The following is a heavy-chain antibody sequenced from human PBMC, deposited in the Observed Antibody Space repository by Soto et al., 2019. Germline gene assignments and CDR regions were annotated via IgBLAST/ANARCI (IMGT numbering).Heavy chain of an antibody. Sequence: EVQLVESGGGLVKPGGSLRLTCAASGFTYSTEWMNWVRQAPGQGLEWVGRVKSKSAGGTAGNAAGVKGRFTVSRAESKCTLTMQMLSLNGGAASMCYCVYNMHVWGRGTTVTV. J-gene: IGHJ6*02. CDR2: VKSKSAGGTA. D-gene: IGHD1-1*01. V-gene: IGHV3-15*07. CDR3: VYNMHV. CDR1: GFTYSTEW.